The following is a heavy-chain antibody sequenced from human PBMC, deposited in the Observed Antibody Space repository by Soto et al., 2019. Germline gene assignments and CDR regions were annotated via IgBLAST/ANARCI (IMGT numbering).Heavy chain of an antibody. CDR2: ISGSGDFT. CDR1: GFPFSSYA. J-gene: IGHJ4*02. V-gene: IGHV3-23*01. D-gene: IGHD3-10*01. CDR3: AKVFYDSGSRYFDY. Sequence: GGSLRLSCAASGFPFSSYAMSWVRQAPGKGLEWVSTISGSGDFTYYADSVKGRFTISRDNSKNTLYLQMDSLRAEDTAIYYCAKVFYDSGSRYFDYWGQGTLVTVSS.